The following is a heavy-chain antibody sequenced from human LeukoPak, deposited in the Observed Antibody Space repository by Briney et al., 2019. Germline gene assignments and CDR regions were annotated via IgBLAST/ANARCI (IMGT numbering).Heavy chain of an antibody. D-gene: IGHD3-16*01. J-gene: IGHJ4*02. CDR1: GYSFTSYW. Sequence: GASLKISCKGSGYSFTSYWIGWVRQMPGKGLEWMGIIYPGDSDTRYSPSFQGQVTISADKSISTASLPWSSLKASATAMYYSAGQGVGGGFDYWGQGTLVTVSS. CDR3: AGQGVGGGFDY. CDR2: IYPGDSDT. V-gene: IGHV5-51*01.